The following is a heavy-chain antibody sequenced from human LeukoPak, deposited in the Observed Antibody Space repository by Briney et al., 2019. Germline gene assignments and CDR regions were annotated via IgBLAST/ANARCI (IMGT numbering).Heavy chain of an antibody. CDR3: ARGGLSFGSLGLYFDY. Sequence: ASVKVSCKASGYTFTSYDINWVRQATGQGLEWMGWMNPNSGNTGYAQKFQGRVTMTRNTSISTAYMELSSLRSEDTAVYYCARGGLSFGSLGLYFDYWGQGTLVTVSS. J-gene: IGHJ4*02. V-gene: IGHV1-8*01. CDR1: GYTFTSYD. CDR2: MNPNSGNT. D-gene: IGHD3-10*01.